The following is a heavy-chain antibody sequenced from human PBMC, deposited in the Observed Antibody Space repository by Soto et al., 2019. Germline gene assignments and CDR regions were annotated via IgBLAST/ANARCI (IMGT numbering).Heavy chain of an antibody. J-gene: IGHJ3*02. CDR1: GYPVTAYY. Sequence: QLHLVQSGAVVKKPGASVTVSCSASGYPVTAYYMHWVRQAPGRGLEWMGGINPATGAAKYTQTFQGRVPMTRDTSTSTVFMEPSGLTSEDTAVFYWARGGGVGVAGSAAFDMWGQGTLVTVSS. CDR3: ARGGGVGVAGSAAFDM. D-gene: IGHD3-3*01. V-gene: IGHV1-2*02. CDR2: INPATGAA.